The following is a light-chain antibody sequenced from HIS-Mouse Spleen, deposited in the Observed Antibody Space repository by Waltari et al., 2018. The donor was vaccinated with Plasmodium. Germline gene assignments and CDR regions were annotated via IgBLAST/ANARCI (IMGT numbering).Light chain of an antibody. CDR2: EGS. Sequence: QSALTPPASVSGSPGQSTTIPCTGTSSAVGSYNLVTWYQQHPGKAPKLMIYEGSKRPSGVSNRFSGSKAGNTASLTIAGLQAEDEADYYCCSYAGSSTFVVFGGGTKLTVL. CDR1: SSAVGSYNL. CDR3: CSYAGSSTFVV. J-gene: IGLJ2*01. V-gene: IGLV2-23*03.